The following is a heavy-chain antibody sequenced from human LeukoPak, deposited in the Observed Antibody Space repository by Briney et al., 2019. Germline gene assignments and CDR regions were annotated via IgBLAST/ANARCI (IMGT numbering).Heavy chain of an antibody. CDR3: ARGDRELDY. J-gene: IGHJ4*02. CDR1: GGSFSGYY. V-gene: IGHV4-34*01. CDR2: INHSGST. Sequence: SETLSLTCAVYGGSFSGYYWSWIRQPPGKGLEWIGEINHSGSTNYNPSLKSRVTISVDTSKNQFPLKLSSVTAADTAVYYCARGDRELDYWGQGTLVTVSS. D-gene: IGHD1-1*01.